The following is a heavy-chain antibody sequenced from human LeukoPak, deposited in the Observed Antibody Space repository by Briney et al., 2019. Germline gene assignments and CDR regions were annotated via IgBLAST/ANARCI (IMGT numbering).Heavy chain of an antibody. D-gene: IGHD6-19*01. V-gene: IGHV4-39*01. J-gene: IGHJ4*02. CDR2: IYYSGST. CDR3: ARHVSGWYNF. Sequence: PSGSSLIPCTVSGGSIISSGYYRALIRDPPGEGLEWIASIYYSGSTYYNPSLRSRVTISADTSKNQFSLKVSSLTAADTAVYYCARHVSGWYNFWGQGTLLTVSS. CDR1: GGSIISSGYY.